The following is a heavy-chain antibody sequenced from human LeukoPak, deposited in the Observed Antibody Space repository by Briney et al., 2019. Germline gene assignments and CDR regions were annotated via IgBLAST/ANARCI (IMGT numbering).Heavy chain of an antibody. CDR1: GFTFSNYW. V-gene: IGHV3-7*01. J-gene: IGHJ5*02. Sequence: GGSLRLSCAASGFTFSNYWMSWVRQAPGKGLEWVAIIKQDGSEKYYVDSVKGRFTISRDSAKNSLYLQMSSLRAEDTAVYFCARDKAAGSYYGSLFDPWGQGTLVTVSS. CDR3: ARDKAAGSYYGSLFDP. D-gene: IGHD1-26*01. CDR2: IKQDGSEK.